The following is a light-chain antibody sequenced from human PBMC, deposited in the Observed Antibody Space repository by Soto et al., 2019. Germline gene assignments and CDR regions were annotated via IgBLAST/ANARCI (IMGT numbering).Light chain of an antibody. V-gene: IGLV4-69*01. CDR2: LNSDGSH. J-gene: IGLJ3*02. Sequence: QAVVTQSPSASASLGASVKLTCTLSSGHSSYAIAWHQQQPEKGPRYLMKLNSDGSHNKGDGIPDRFSGSSSGAERYLTISSLQAEDESDYFCQTWASGVWVFGGGTKLTVL. CDR1: SGHSSYA. CDR3: QTWASGVWV.